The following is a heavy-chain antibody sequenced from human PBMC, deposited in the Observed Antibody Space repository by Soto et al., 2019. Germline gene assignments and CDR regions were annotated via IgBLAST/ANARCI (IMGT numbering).Heavy chain of an antibody. J-gene: IGHJ4*02. Sequence: QVQLEQSGAEVKKPGASGRVSCKASGYTFPSYGISWVRPARGQGLEWMGWISTYNGDTNYGQKFQGRFTMTTDTSTGTAYMELRSLRSDDTAVYYCARRGSGLLDYWGQGTLVTVSS. CDR3: ARRGSGLLDY. V-gene: IGHV1-18*04. CDR2: ISTYNGDT. D-gene: IGHD6-19*01. CDR1: GYTFPSYG.